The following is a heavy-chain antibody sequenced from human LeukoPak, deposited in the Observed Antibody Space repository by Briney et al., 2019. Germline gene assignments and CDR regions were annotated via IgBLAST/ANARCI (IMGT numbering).Heavy chain of an antibody. Sequence: SETLSLTCTVSGYSISSGYYWGWIRQPPGKGLEWIGSIYHSGSTYYNPSLKSRVTISVDTSQNQVSLRLNSVTAADTAVYYCARAYYGSGSYSNWGQGTLVTVSS. CDR2: IYHSGST. CDR1: GYSISSGYY. V-gene: IGHV4-38-2*02. CDR3: ARAYYGSGSYSN. D-gene: IGHD3-10*01. J-gene: IGHJ4*02.